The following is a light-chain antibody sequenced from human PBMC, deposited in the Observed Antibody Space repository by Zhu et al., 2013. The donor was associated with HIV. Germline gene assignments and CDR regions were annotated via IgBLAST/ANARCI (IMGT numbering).Light chain of an antibody. CDR3: QQYSHWLMCS. CDR1: QSVSSN. Sequence: EIVMTQSPATLSVSPGQRVTLSCRASQSVSSNLAWYQQKPGQAPRLLIYGASTRATGIPARFSGSGSGTEFTLTISSLQSEDLAVYYCQQYSHWLMCSFGQGSKLEIK. J-gene: IGKJ2*04. V-gene: IGKV3-15*01. CDR2: GAS.